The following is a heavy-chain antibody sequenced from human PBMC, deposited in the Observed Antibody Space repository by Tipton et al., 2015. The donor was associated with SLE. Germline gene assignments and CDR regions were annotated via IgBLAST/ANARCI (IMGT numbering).Heavy chain of an antibody. CDR3: AKDPNWGSGS. CDR1: GFTFSNYY. V-gene: IGHV3-11*05. Sequence: GSLRLSCAASGFTFSNYYMSWIRQAPGKGLEWVSYITWNSNKIDYADSVKGRFTISRDNAKNSLYLQMNSLRAEDTALYYCAKDPNWGSGSWGQGTLVTVSS. J-gene: IGHJ4*02. CDR2: ITWNSNKI. D-gene: IGHD7-27*01.